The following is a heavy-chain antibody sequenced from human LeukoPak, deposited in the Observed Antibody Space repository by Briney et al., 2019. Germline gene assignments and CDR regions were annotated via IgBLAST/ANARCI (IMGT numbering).Heavy chain of an antibody. J-gene: IGHJ1*01. CDR2: ISGSGGST. D-gene: IGHD1-26*01. CDR3: AKDSAWELLGYFQH. V-gene: IGHV3-23*01. Sequence: GGSLRLSCAASGFTFSSYAMSWVRQAPGKGLEWVTAISGSGGSTYYADSVKGRFTISRDNSKNTLYLQMNSLRAEDTAVYYCAKDSAWELLGYFQHWGQGTLVTVSS. CDR1: GFTFSSYA.